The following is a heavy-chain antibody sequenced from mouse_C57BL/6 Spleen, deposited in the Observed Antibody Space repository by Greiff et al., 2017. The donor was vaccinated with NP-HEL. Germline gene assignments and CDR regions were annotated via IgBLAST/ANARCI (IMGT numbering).Heavy chain of an antibody. V-gene: IGHV1-82*01. CDR3: ANYYGSSSYAMDY. J-gene: IGHJ4*01. CDR2: IYPGDGDT. CDR1: GYAFSSSW. D-gene: IGHD1-1*01. Sequence: QVQLQQSGAELVKPGASVKISCKASGYAFSSSWMNWVKQRPGKGLEWIGRIYPGDGDTNYNGKFKGKATLTADKSSSTAYMQLSSLTSEDSAVYFCANYYGSSSYAMDYWGQGTSVTVSS.